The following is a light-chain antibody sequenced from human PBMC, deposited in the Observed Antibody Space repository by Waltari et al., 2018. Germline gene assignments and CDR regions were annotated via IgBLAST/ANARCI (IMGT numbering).Light chain of an antibody. V-gene: IGLV2-11*01. CDR2: EVS. Sequence: SALLPPRPASASPRPPVTISCSGTSSDVGACNYVPWHQHHAAKAPIYKINEVSKRPSGRPYRSTGSKSGTTASLTISVLQAEEEADYYCCSDAGSNSWVFGGGTKLTVL. CDR1: SSDVGACNY. J-gene: IGLJ3*02. CDR3: CSDAGSNSWV.